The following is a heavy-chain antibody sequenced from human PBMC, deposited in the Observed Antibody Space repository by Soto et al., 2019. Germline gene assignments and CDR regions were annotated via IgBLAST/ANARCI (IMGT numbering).Heavy chain of an antibody. CDR3: ASHDGPGGYYYYGMDV. D-gene: IGHD2-8*01. V-gene: IGHV3-53*01. CDR1: GFTVSSNY. CDR2: IYSGGST. Sequence: GSLRLSCAASGFTVSSNYMSWVRQAPGKGLEWVSVIYSGGSTYYADSVKGRFTISRDNSKNTLYLQMNSLRAEDTAVYYCASHDGPGGYYYYGMDVWGQGTTVTVSS. J-gene: IGHJ6*02.